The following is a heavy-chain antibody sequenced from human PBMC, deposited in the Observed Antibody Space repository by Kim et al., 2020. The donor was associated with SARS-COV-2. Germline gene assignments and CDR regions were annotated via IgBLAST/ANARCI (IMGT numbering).Heavy chain of an antibody. CDR2: INSDGSST. CDR3: AREGVWFGELFPKKYYYYGMDV. Sequence: GGSLRLSCAASGFTFSSYWMHWVRQAPGKGLVWVSRINSDGSSTSYADSVKGRFTISRDNAKNTLYLQMNSLRAEDTAVYYCAREGVWFGELFPKKYYYYGMDVWGQGTTVTVSS. V-gene: IGHV3-74*01. D-gene: IGHD3-10*01. CDR1: GFTFSSYW. J-gene: IGHJ6*02.